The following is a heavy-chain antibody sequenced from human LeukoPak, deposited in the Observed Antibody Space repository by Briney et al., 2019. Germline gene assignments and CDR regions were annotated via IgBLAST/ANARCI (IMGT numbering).Heavy chain of an antibody. CDR3: AELGITMIGGV. D-gene: IGHD3-10*02. J-gene: IGHJ6*04. CDR1: GFTFTSYW. CDR2: IKQDGTEK. V-gene: IGHV3-7*01. Sequence: GGSLRLSCAASGFTFTSYWMSWVRQAPGKGLEWVANIKQDGTEKYYVDSVKGRFTISRDNAKNSLYLQMNSLRAEDTAVYYCAELGITMIGGVWGKGTTVTISS.